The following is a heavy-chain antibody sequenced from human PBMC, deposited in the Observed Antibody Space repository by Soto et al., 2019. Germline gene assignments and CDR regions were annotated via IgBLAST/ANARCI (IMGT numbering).Heavy chain of an antibody. CDR2: VYSSGSP. CDR1: GGSISRYY. CDR3: ARYNNNWFDP. J-gene: IGHJ5*02. V-gene: IGHV4-4*07. Sequence: LSLTCSVAGGSISRYYWSWIRQPAGKGLEWIGRVYSSGSPNYNPSLKSRVTMSVDTSKNQFSLNLRSVIAADTAVYYCARYNNNWFDPWGQGTLVTVSS. D-gene: IGHD1-1*01.